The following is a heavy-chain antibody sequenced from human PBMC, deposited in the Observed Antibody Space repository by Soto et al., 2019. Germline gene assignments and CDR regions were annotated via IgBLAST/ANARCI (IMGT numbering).Heavy chain of an antibody. CDR3: ARVSVDCSTTSCYTDSGMDV. CDR1: GGTFRRFA. J-gene: IGHJ6*02. Sequence: QVQLVQSGAEVKQPGSSVKVSCKASGGTFRRFAISWVRQAPGQGLEWMGGIIRLFNTTNYAQRLQGRVTVTADESTSTAYMELSSLTSEDTTVFYCARVSVDCSTTSCYTDSGMDVWGQGTTVIVSS. CDR2: IIRLFNTT. D-gene: IGHD2-2*02. V-gene: IGHV1-69*01.